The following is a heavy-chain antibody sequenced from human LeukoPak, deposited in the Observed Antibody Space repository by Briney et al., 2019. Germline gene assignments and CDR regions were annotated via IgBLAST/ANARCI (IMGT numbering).Heavy chain of an antibody. Sequence: GESLKISCKGSGYSFINYWIGWVRQMPGKGLEWMGIIYPGDSDTKYSPSFQGQVTISADKSISTAYLQWSSLKASDTAMYYCARRREGYCSTGACYVMDYWGQGTLVTVSS. J-gene: IGHJ4*02. D-gene: IGHD2-15*01. CDR1: GYSFINYW. CDR3: ARRREGYCSTGACYVMDY. CDR2: IYPGDSDT. V-gene: IGHV5-51*01.